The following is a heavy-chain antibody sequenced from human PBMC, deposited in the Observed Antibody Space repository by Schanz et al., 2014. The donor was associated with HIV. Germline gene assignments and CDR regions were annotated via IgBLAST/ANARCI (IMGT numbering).Heavy chain of an antibody. CDR1: GYTFTDYY. J-gene: IGHJ5*02. CDR2: VKPNDGGT. V-gene: IGHV1-2*02. D-gene: IGHD5-12*01. Sequence: QVQLVQSGAELKKPGASVKVSCKASGYTFTDYYIHWVRQAPGQGLQWMGWVKPNDGGTYYPQKFKGRVAMTRDTPITTASMELSRLRSAATHMSYCTRSRYELHWLDVWGQGTLVTVSS. CDR3: TRSRYELHWLDV.